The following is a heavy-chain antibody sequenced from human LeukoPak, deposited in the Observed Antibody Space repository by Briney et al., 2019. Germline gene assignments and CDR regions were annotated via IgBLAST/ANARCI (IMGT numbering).Heavy chain of an antibody. D-gene: IGHD6-19*01. V-gene: IGHV1-8*03. J-gene: IGHJ4*02. CDR1: GYTFTSYD. CDR2: VNPNSGST. Sequence: ASVQVSCKASGYTFTSYDINWVRQATGQGLEWMGWVNPNSGSTGYAQKFQGRVTITRNTSISTAYMELSSLRSDDTAVYYCARGGSSGWYCDYWGQGTLVTVSS. CDR3: ARGGSSGWYCDY.